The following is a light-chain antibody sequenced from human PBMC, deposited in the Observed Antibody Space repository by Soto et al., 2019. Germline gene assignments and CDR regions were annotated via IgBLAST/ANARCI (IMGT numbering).Light chain of an antibody. V-gene: IGKV1-12*01. CDR3: QHANSFPHA. J-gene: IGKJ3*01. CDR1: QSISNW. Sequence: DIQMTQSPSFVSASVGDTITITCRAAQSISNWLAWYQHKPGRAPKLLIYAASTLQSGVPGRFSGRGSGTDFPLTISGLQPEDYATYYCQHANSFPHAFGPGTKVDVK. CDR2: AAS.